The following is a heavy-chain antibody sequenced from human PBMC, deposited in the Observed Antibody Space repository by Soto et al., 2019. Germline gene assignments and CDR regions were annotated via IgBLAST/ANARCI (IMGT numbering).Heavy chain of an antibody. J-gene: IGHJ4*02. V-gene: IGHV1-18*04. CDR3: ARDLDPSGSYYTDY. D-gene: IGHD3-10*01. Sequence: GASGKVSCKASGYNFMPYGVNWVRQAPGQGLEWMGWISPWKGNTNYAQSFQGRVTMTTDTSTSTAYMELRSLTSDDTAVYYCARDLDPSGSYYTDYWGPGTLVTVSS. CDR2: ISPWKGNT. CDR1: GYNFMPYG.